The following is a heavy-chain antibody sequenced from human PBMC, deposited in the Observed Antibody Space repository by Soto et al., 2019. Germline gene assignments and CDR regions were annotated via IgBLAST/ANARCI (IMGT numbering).Heavy chain of an antibody. J-gene: IGHJ6*02. V-gene: IGHV1-46*01. CDR3: ARGGNVEMATKRLSSPKVGSYYYGMDV. Sequence: GASVKVSCKASGYTFTSYYMHWARQAPGQGLEWMGIINPSGGSTSYAQKFQGRVTMIRDTSTSTVYMELSSLRSEDTAVYYCARGGNVEMATKRLSSPKVGSYYYGMDVWGQGTTVTVSS. CDR2: INPSGGST. CDR1: GYTFTSYY. D-gene: IGHD5-12*01.